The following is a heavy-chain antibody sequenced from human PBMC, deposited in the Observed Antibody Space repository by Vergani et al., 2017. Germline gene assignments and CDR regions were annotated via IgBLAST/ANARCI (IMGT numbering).Heavy chain of an antibody. J-gene: IGHJ3*02. V-gene: IGHV3-30*03. Sequence: QVQLVESGGGVVQPGRSLRLSCAASGFTFSSYGMHWVRQAPGKGLEWVAVISYDGSNKYYADSVKGRFTISRDNSKNTLYLQMNSLRAEDTAVYYCARVPALGDAFDIWGQGTMVTVSS. CDR3: ARVPALGDAFDI. CDR1: GFTFSSYG. CDR2: ISYDGSNK. D-gene: IGHD7-27*01.